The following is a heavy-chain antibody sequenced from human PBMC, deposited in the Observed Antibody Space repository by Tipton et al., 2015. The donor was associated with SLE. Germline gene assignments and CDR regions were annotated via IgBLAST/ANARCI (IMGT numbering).Heavy chain of an antibody. V-gene: IGHV4-59*11. D-gene: IGHD3-10*01. CDR2: FHYGGYT. Sequence: TLSLTCTVSGASMSSHHWSWIRQPPGKGLEWIGYFHYGGYTDYNPSLKSRVTISADTSKSQFSLKLSSVTPADTAVYYCARFHVKSYYEFDCWGQGTLVTVSS. CDR1: GASMSSHH. J-gene: IGHJ4*02. CDR3: ARFHVKSYYEFDC.